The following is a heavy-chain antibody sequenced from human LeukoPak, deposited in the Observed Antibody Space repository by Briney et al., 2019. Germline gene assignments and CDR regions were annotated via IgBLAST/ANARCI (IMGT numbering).Heavy chain of an antibody. J-gene: IGHJ4*02. D-gene: IGHD4-23*01. CDR3: ARVYVTRMVVTNLRGYYFDY. Sequence: GASVKVSCKASGYTFTSYYMHWVRQAPGQGLEWMGIINPSGGSTSYAQKFQGRVTMTRDMSTSTVYMELSSLRSEDTAVYYCARVYVTRMVVTNLRGYYFDYWGQGTLVTVSS. CDR2: INPSGGST. CDR1: GYTFTSYY. V-gene: IGHV1-46*01.